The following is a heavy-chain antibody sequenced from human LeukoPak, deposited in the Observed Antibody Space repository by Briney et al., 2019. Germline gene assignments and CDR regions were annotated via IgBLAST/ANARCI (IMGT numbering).Heavy chain of an antibody. D-gene: IGHD3-22*01. Sequence: PGGSLRLSCAASGFTFSSYAMSWVRQAPGKGLEWVSAISGSGGSTYYADSVKGWFTISRDNSKNTLYLQMNSLRAEDTAVYYCAKDRGSLPFVYYYDSSGYYSYWGQETLVTVSS. CDR3: AKDRGSLPFVYYYDSSGYYSY. CDR2: ISGSGGST. J-gene: IGHJ4*02. V-gene: IGHV3-23*01. CDR1: GFTFSSYA.